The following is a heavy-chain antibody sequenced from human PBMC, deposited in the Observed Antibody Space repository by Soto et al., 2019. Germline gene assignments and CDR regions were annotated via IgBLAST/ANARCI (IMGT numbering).Heavy chain of an antibody. V-gene: IGHV3-30-3*01. CDR2: ISYDGSNK. CDR3: ARVENRDGYNLGWYFDY. CDR1: GFTFSSYA. J-gene: IGHJ4*02. D-gene: IGHD5-12*01. Sequence: PGGSLRLSCAASGFTFSSYAMHWVRQAPGKGLEWVAVISYDGSNKYYADSVKGRFTISRDNSKNTLYLQMNSLRAGDTAVYYCARVENRDGYNLGWYFDYWGQGTLVTVSS.